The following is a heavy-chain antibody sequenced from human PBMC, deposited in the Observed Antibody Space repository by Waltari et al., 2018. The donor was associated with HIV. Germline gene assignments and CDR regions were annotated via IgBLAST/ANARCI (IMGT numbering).Heavy chain of an antibody. CDR3: AKAAGSAWGYY. Sequence: QVQLQQWGAGLLKPSETLSLTCAVYGGSFSAYGWSWSRQSPGKGLEWIGEINHSGGTNYNPSLKSRVTISVDTSKNLLSLKLSSVTAADTAVYYCAKAAGSAWGYYWGQGTLVTVSS. D-gene: IGHD3-10*01. J-gene: IGHJ4*02. CDR1: GGSFSAYG. V-gene: IGHV4-34*01. CDR2: INHSGGT.